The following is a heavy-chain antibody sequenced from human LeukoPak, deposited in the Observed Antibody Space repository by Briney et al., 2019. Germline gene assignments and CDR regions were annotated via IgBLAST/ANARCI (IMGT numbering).Heavy chain of an antibody. D-gene: IGHD1-1*01. CDR2: IDTSENWI. J-gene: IGHJ6*02. CDR3: ARDLQSRASNSPMDG. Sequence: PGGSLRLSCAASGFTFSMFGMNWVRQAPGRGLEWVSHIDTSENWIYYADSVRGRFTISRDNAKNSVYLLMNSLRAEDTALYYCARDLQSRASNSPMDGWGQGTTVTVSS. CDR1: GFTFSMFG. V-gene: IGHV3-21*01.